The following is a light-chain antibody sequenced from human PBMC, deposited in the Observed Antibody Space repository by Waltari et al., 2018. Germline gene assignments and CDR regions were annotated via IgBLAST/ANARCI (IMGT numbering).Light chain of an antibody. Sequence: YVLTQPPSVSVAPGQTAKITCGGDNIEDKSVNWYKQRPGQAPVLVVYDDSDRPSGSPERFSGSNSGKATLTIRRVEAGDEADYYCQVWDSTSDHVVFGGGTKLTVL. CDR1: NIEDKS. CDR2: DDS. J-gene: IGLJ2*01. CDR3: QVWDSTSDHVV. V-gene: IGLV3-21*02.